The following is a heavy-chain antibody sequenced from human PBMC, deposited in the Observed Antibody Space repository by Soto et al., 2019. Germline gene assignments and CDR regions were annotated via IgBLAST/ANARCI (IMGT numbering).Heavy chain of an antibody. CDR1: GYTFTTYD. V-gene: IGHV1-8*02. Sequence: QVQLVQSGAEVKRPGASVKVSCEASGYTFTTYDINWVRQASGQGLEWMGCVNPSSGNTVYAQKFHGRVTMTRDPSISTAYMELSSLKSDDTAIYYCARASMYIWNDHWGQGTLVTVSS. CDR3: ARASMYIWNDH. D-gene: IGHD1-20*01. CDR2: VNPSSGNT. J-gene: IGHJ5*02.